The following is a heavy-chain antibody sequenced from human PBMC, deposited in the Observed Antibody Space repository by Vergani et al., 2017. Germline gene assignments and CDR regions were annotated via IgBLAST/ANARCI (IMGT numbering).Heavy chain of an antibody. D-gene: IGHD1-7*01. CDR1: GFSLNTRGVS. J-gene: IGHJ6*03. CDR3: VYRNTECGTTGCFYPFYYYYYMDV. CDR2: TYWNDDQ. V-gene: IGHV2-5*04. Sequence: QITLKESGPTLVKPTQTLTLTCTFSGFSLNTRGVSVAWIRQPPGKALDWLALTYWNDDQHYSPSLNIRVTITKDTSKNQVVLTMTNMDYVETGDYYCVYRNTECGTTGCFYPFYYYYYMDVWGKGTTVTVSS.